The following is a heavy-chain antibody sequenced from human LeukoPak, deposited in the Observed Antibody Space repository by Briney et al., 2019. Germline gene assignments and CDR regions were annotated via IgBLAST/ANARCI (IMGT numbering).Heavy chain of an antibody. CDR1: GGSISSYY. CDR2: IYPSGST. Sequence: SETLSLTCTVSGGSISSYYWTWVRQPAGKGLEWIGRIYPSGSTNYNPSPKSRVTMSVDTSKNQFSLKLSSVTAADTAVYYCARENSGSYREFDYWGQGTLVTVSS. D-gene: IGHD1-26*01. CDR3: ARENSGSYREFDY. J-gene: IGHJ4*02. V-gene: IGHV4-4*07.